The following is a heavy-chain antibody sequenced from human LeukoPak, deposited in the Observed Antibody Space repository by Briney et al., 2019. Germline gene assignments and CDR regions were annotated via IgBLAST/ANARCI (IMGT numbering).Heavy chain of an antibody. CDR1: GFTFSSYA. D-gene: IGHD3-10*01. CDR2: ISGSGGST. V-gene: IGHV3-23*01. Sequence: GGSLRLSCAASGFTFSSYAMSWVRQAPGKGLEWVSAISGSGGSTYYADSVKGRFTISRDNSKNTLYLQMNSLRAEDTAVYYCALGRGSGSYYIRWFDPCGQGTLVTVSS. J-gene: IGHJ5*02. CDR3: ALGRGSGSYYIRWFDP.